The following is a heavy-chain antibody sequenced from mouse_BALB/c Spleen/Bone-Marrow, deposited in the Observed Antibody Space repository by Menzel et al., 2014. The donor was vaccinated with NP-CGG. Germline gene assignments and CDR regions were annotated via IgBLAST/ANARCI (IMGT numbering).Heavy chain of an antibody. D-gene: IGHD2-1*01. Sequence: QVQLQQPGAELAKPGASVKMSCKTSGYTFTSYWMHWVKQRPGQGLEWIGYINPSTGYTAYNQKFKDKATLTADKSSNTAYMQLSSLTSEDSAVHYCARGNYEAMDYWGQGTSVTVSS. CDR1: GYTFTSYW. CDR3: ARGNYEAMDY. CDR2: INPSTGYT. J-gene: IGHJ4*01. V-gene: IGHV1-7*01.